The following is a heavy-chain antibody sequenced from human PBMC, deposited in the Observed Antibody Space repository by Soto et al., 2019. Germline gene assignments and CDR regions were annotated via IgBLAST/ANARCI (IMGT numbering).Heavy chain of an antibody. D-gene: IGHD3-16*02. Sequence: GGSLRLSCAVSGSTFSNDWMHWVRQAPGKGLVWVSHFNSDGSSTNYADFVKGRFTIARNNAKNTVYLQMNSLRAEDTAVYYCARDRSYSLDVWGQGTTVTVSS. CDR3: ARDRSYSLDV. CDR2: FNSDGSST. J-gene: IGHJ6*02. V-gene: IGHV3-74*01. CDR1: GSTFSNDW.